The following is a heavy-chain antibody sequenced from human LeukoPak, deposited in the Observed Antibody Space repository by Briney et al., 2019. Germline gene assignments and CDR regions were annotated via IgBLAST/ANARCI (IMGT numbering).Heavy chain of an antibody. CDR3: TRWSGGYSYGYREY. V-gene: IGHV3-49*03. D-gene: IGHD5-18*01. CDR2: IRSKAYGGKT. J-gene: IGHJ4*02. Sequence: GGSLRLSCTASGFTFGDYAMSWFRQAPGKGLEWVGFIRSKAYGGKTEYAASVKGRFTISRDDSKSIAYLQMNSLKTEDTAVYYCTRWSGGYSYGYREYWGQGTLVTVSS. CDR1: GFTFGDYA.